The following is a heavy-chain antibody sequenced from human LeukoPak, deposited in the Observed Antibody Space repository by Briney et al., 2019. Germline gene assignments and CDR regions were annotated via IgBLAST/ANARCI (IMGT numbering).Heavy chain of an antibody. D-gene: IGHD6-19*01. CDR1: GFTFSSYE. J-gene: IGHJ4*02. CDR3: ARVIGSGWYGGGGY. Sequence: GGSLRLSCAASGFTFSSYEMNWVRQAPGKGLEWVSVIYSGGSTYYADSVKGRFTISRDNSKNTLYLQMNSLRAEDTAVYYCARVIGSGWYGGGGYWGQGTLVTVSS. CDR2: IYSGGST. V-gene: IGHV3-53*01.